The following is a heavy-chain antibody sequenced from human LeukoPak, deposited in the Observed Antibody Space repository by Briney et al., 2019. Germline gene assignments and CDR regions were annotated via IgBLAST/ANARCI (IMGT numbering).Heavy chain of an antibody. Sequence: SQTLSLTCAISGDXVSSNSVAWNWIRQSPSRGLEWLGRTYYRSKWYNEYAASVKSRITITPDTSKNQFSLQLNSVTPEDTAVYYYARATPVAITAAGFDYWGQATLVTVSS. D-gene: IGHD6-13*01. CDR1: GDXVSSNSVA. CDR3: ARATPVAITAAGFDY. J-gene: IGHJ4*02. V-gene: IGHV6-1*01. CDR2: TYYRSKWYN.